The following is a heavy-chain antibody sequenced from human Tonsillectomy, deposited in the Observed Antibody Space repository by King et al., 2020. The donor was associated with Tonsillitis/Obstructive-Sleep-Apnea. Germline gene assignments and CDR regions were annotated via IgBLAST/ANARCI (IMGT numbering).Heavy chain of an antibody. CDR2: INPSGGST. Sequence: VQLVQSGAEVKKPGASVKVSCKASGYTFTSYYMHWVRQAPGQGLEWMGIINPSGGSTSYAQKFQGRVTMTRDTSTSTVYMELSSLRSEDTAVYYCARGYCSSTSCYVGPDYYYYYYMDVWSKGTTVTVSS. CDR1: GYTFTSYY. CDR3: ARGYCSSTSCYVGPDYYYYYYMDV. J-gene: IGHJ6*03. V-gene: IGHV1-46*01. D-gene: IGHD2-2*01.